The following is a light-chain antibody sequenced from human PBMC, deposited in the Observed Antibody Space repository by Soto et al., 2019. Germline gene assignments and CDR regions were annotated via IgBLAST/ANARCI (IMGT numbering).Light chain of an antibody. CDR1: SSDVGAYNY. J-gene: IGLJ1*01. CDR3: SSYTTSSTYV. V-gene: IGLV2-14*01. CDR2: EVS. Sequence: QSALTQPASVSGSPGQSITISCTGTSSDVGAYNYVSWYQQHPGKAPKLMIYEVSYCPSGVSNRFSGSKSGNTASLTISGLQAEDEADYYCSSYTTSSTYVFGTETKVTVL.